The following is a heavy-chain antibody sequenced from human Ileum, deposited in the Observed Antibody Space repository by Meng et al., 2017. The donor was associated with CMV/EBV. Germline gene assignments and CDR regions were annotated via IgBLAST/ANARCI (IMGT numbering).Heavy chain of an antibody. V-gene: IGHV1-2*02. CDR1: GYTFTTYY. J-gene: IGHJ4*02. Sequence: QVQLVQSWAEVKKPGASVKVSCKTSGYTFTTYYIHLVRQAPRQGLEWMGWIDPKSGGTDYAQNFQGRVTMTGDTSISTAYMELSSLRSDDTAVYYCARDWATLSGYSPFDYWGQGTLVTVSS. CDR3: ARDWATLSGYSPFDY. CDR2: IDPKSGGT. D-gene: IGHD3-9*01.